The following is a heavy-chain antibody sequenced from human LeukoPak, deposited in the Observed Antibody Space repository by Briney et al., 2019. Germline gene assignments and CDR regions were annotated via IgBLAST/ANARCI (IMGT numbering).Heavy chain of an antibody. J-gene: IGHJ4*02. CDR1: GYTFGSGD. Sequence: GASVKVSCKASGYTFGSGDINWVRQATGQGLEWMGWINPNNGNLGYAQKFQGRVTITRNTPISTAYMELSSLTSEDTAVYYCARGRKYTSGYRVTELGSGYSDYWGQGMLVTVSS. CDR2: INPNNGNL. CDR3: ARGRKYTSGYRVTELGSGYSDY. D-gene: IGHD5-18*01. V-gene: IGHV1-8*03.